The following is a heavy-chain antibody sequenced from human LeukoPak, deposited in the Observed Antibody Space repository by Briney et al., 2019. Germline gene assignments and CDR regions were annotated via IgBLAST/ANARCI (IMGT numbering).Heavy chain of an antibody. Sequence: SGGSLRLSCAASGFTFSSYAMSWVRQAPGKGLEWVSAISGSGGSTYYADSVKGRFTISRDNSKNTLYLQMNSLRAEDTAVHYCAKVANINSLFDIWGQGTMVTVSS. D-gene: IGHD2-21*01. CDR2: ISGSGGST. J-gene: IGHJ3*02. CDR1: GFTFSSYA. V-gene: IGHV3-23*01. CDR3: AKVANINSLFDI.